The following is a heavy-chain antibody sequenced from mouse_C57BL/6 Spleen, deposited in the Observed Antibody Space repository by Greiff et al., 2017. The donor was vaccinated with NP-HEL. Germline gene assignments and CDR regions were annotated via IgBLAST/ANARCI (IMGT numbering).Heavy chain of an antibody. CDR1: GYTFTDYN. J-gene: IGHJ1*03. Sequence: LVKPGASVKMSCKASGYTFTDYNMHWVKQSHGESLEWIGYINPNNGGTSYNQKFKGKATLTVNKSSSTAYMELRSLTSEDSAVYYCARGTYYSKGYFDVWGTGTTVTVSS. CDR3: ARGTYYSKGYFDV. V-gene: IGHV1-22*01. CDR2: INPNNGGT. D-gene: IGHD2-5*01.